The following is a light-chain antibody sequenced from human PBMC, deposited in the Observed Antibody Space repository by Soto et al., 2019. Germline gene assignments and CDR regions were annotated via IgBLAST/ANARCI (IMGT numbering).Light chain of an antibody. CDR3: QLYGRSPRYT. CDR2: SVS. Sequence: EIVLMQSPGTLSLSPGERVTLSCRASQTVDTNYLAWYQQKPGQAPRLLIYSVSRRATGIPDRFSGSGSGTDFTLTISSLEPEDFSVYYCQLYGRSPRYTFGPGTKVDIK. V-gene: IGKV3-20*01. J-gene: IGKJ3*01. CDR1: QTVDTNY.